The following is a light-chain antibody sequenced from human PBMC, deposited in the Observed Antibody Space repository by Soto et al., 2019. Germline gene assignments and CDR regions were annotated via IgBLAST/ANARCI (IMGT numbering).Light chain of an antibody. CDR2: EVN. CDR3: SSYAVSKTDV. J-gene: IGLJ1*01. Sequence: QSALTQPASVSGSPGQSITISCTGTISDIGGYKYVSWYQQHPGKAPKLIIYEVNNRPFGVSDRFSGSKSGNTASLTISGLQPDYEADYYCSSYAVSKTDVFGTGTKVTVL. V-gene: IGLV2-14*01. CDR1: ISDIGGYKY.